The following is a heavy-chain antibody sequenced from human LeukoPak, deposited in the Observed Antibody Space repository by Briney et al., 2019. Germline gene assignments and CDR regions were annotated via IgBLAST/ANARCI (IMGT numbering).Heavy chain of an antibody. CDR3: ARAVSPITMVRGVFDP. CDR2: ISSSSSYI. Sequence: GGSLRLSCAASGFTFSNAWMNWVRQAPGKGLEWVSSISSSSSYIYYADSVKGRFTISRDNARNSLYLQMNSLRAEDTAVYYCARAVSPITMVRGVFDPWGQGTLVTVSS. D-gene: IGHD3-10*01. V-gene: IGHV3-21*01. CDR1: GFTFSNAW. J-gene: IGHJ5*02.